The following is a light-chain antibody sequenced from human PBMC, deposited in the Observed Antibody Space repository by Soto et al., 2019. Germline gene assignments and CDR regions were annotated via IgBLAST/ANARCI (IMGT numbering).Light chain of an antibody. J-gene: IGKJ5*01. CDR3: QQRNIWPPVT. Sequence: FVLTQSPATLSLSPGEGATLSCSASPSVTNYLAWYQQKPGQAPRLLIYGAFNRATGIPARFSGSGSGTDFTLTISSLEPEDFAVYYCQQRNIWPPVTFGQGTRLEIK. V-gene: IGKV3-11*01. CDR2: GAF. CDR1: PSVTNY.